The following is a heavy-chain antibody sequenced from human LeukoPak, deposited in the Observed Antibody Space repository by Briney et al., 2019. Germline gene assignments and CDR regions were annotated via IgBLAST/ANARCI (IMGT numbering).Heavy chain of an antibody. Sequence: GGSLRLSCAASGFTFSSYGMHWVRQAPGKGLEWVAFIRYDGSNKYYADSVKGRFTISRDNSKNTLYLQMNSLRAEDTAVYYCARGRMVRGVSFDYWGQGTLVTVSS. CDR2: IRYDGSNK. D-gene: IGHD3-10*01. CDR1: GFTFSSYG. CDR3: ARGRMVRGVSFDY. J-gene: IGHJ4*02. V-gene: IGHV3-30*02.